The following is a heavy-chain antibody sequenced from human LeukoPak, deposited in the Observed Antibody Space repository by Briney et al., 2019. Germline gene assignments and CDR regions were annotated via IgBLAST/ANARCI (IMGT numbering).Heavy chain of an antibody. CDR2: IYYSGST. V-gene: IGHV4-39*01. D-gene: IGHD2-2*01. CDR1: GGSISSYY. Sequence: SETLSLTCTVSGGSISSYYWGWIRQPPGKGLEWIGSIYYSGSTYYNPSLKSRVTISVDTSKNQFSLKLSSVTAADTAVYYCARRSIVVVPAAIDYWGQGTLVTVSS. J-gene: IGHJ4*02. CDR3: ARRSIVVVPAAIDY.